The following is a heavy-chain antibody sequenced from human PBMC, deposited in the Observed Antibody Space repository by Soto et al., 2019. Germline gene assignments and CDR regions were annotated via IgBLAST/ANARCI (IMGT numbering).Heavy chain of an antibody. CDR3: ARGRYGDY. J-gene: IGHJ4*02. V-gene: IGHV1-18*01. Sequence: QVHLVQSGAEVKKPGASVKVSCKGSGYTFTTYGITWVRQAPGQGLEWMGWISAHNGNTNYAQKLQGRDTVTRDTPTSTAYMELRSLRSDDTAGYYCARGRYGDYWGQGALVTVSS. D-gene: IGHD1-1*01. CDR2: ISAHNGNT. CDR1: GYTFTTYG.